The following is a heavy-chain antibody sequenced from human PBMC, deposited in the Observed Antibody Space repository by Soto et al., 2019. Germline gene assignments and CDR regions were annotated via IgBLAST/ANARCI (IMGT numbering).Heavy chain of an antibody. CDR1: GGSFSGYY. V-gene: IGHV4-34*01. CDR2: INHSGST. D-gene: IGHD3-16*01. CDR3: ARGPRGSGFYYYYYGMDV. Sequence: PSETLSLTCAVYGGSFSGYYWSWIRQPPGKGLEWIGEINHSGSTNYNPSLKSRVTISVDTSKNQFSLKLSSVTAADTAVYYCARGPRGSGFYYYYYGMDVWAQGTTVTVSS. J-gene: IGHJ6*02.